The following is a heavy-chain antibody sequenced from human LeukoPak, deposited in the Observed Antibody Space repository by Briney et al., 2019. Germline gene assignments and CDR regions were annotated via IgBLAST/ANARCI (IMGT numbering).Heavy chain of an antibody. CDR2: ISGSGGST. J-gene: IGHJ6*02. CDR1: GFTFSSYA. D-gene: IGHD3-10*01. CDR3: TKDISASGNYGMDV. Sequence: GGSLRLSCAASGFTFSSYAMSWVRQAPGKGLEWVSAISGSGGSTYYADSVKGRFTISRDNSKNSLYLQMNSLRGEDTAFYYCTKDISASGNYGMDVWGQGTTVTVSS. V-gene: IGHV3-23*01.